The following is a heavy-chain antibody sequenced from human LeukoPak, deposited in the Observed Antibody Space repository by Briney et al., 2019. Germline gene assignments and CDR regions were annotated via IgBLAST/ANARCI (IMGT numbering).Heavy chain of an antibody. J-gene: IGHJ4*02. D-gene: IGHD6-6*01. CDR1: GGSISSYY. Sequence: SETLSLTCTVSGGSISSYYWSWIRQPPGKGLEWIGEIYHSGSTNYNPSLKSRVTISVDKSKNQFSLKLSSVTAADTAVYYCARGQILSSSSLWGQGTLVTVSS. V-gene: IGHV4-59*12. CDR2: IYHSGST. CDR3: ARGQILSSSSL.